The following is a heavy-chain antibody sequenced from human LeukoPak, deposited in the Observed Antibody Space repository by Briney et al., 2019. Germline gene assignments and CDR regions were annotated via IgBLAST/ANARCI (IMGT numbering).Heavy chain of an antibody. J-gene: IGHJ4*02. CDR2: ISKEGTYK. V-gene: IGHV3-30*17. CDR1: GYIFSNFA. CDR3: AKDDGPYSLTPYSVGLFDY. D-gene: IGHD4-11*01. Sequence: PGGSLRLSCEVSGYIFSNFAVNWVRQTPGKGLEGVASISKEGTYKHFSDFVKGRFTISRDNSKNTVYLQMNSLRSEDTAVYYCAKDDGPYSLTPYSVGLFDYWGPGTLVTVSS.